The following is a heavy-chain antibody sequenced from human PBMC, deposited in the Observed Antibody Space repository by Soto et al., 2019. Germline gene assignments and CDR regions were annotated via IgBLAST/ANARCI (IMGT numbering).Heavy chain of an antibody. J-gene: IGHJ4*02. CDR2: IIPIFGTA. V-gene: IGHV1-69*13. CDR3: ARDYYDSSGYSRYYFDY. D-gene: IGHD3-22*01. Sequence: SVKVSCKASGGTFSSYAISWVRQAPGQGLEWMGGIIPIFGTANYAQKFQGRVTITADESTSTAYMELSSLRSEDTAVYYCARDYYDSSGYSRYYFDYWGQGTLVTAPQ. CDR1: GGTFSSYA.